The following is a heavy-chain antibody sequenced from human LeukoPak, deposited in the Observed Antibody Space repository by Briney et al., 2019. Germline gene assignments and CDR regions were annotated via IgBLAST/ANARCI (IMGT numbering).Heavy chain of an antibody. Sequence: PGGSLRLSCAASGFTVGYNYMTWVRQAPGKGLEWVAAIYNSGSTYYADSVKGRFTISRDNSENTMYLQMNSLKGGDTAVYYCARRSNPPGRIDHWGQGTLVTVSS. V-gene: IGHV3-66*04. CDR2: IYNSGST. CDR1: GFTVGYNY. D-gene: IGHD1-14*01. CDR3: ARRSNPPGRIDH. J-gene: IGHJ4*02.